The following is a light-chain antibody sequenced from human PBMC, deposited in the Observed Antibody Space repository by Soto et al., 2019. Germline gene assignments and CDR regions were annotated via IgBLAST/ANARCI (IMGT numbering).Light chain of an antibody. CDR1: QDISDF. CDR2: AAS. Sequence: DIQMTQSPSAMSASVGDRVNITCRASQDISDFLAWFQQKPGEVPKRLIYAASSLESGVPSRFSGSGSGTEFTLTISSLQPEDFATYYCLRNNRYPWTFGQGTKVEIK. J-gene: IGKJ1*01. CDR3: LRNNRYPWT. V-gene: IGKV1-17*03.